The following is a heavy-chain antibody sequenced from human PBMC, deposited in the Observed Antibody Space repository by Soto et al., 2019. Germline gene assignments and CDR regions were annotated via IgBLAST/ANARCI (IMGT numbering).Heavy chain of an antibody. CDR2: IYYSGST. J-gene: IGHJ5*02. D-gene: IGHD3-9*01. CDR1: GGSISSGGYY. Sequence: SETPSLTCTVSGGSISSGGYYWSWIRQHPGKGLEWIGYIYYSGSTYYNPSLKSRVTISVDTSKNQFSLKLSSVTAADTAVYYCARDLYDILTGYSGWFDPWGQGTLVTVSS. CDR3: ARDLYDILTGYSGWFDP. V-gene: IGHV4-31*03.